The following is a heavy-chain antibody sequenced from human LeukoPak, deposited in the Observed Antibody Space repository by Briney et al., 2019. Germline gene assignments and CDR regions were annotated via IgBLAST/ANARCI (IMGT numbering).Heavy chain of an antibody. V-gene: IGHV3-49*04. CDR1: GFTFGDYA. D-gene: IGHD2-15*01. CDR3: TLSGGIY. CDR2: IRSKAYGGTT. Sequence: GGTLRLSCTASGFTFGDYAISWGCQAPGTGGERVGFIRSKAYGGTTEYAAYVKGRFTISRDDSKSIAYLQMNSMKTEDTAVYYCTLSGGIYWGQGTLVTVSS. J-gene: IGHJ4*02.